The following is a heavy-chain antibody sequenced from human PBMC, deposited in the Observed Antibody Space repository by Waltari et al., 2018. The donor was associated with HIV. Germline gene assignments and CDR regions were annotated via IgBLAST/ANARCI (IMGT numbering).Heavy chain of an antibody. V-gene: IGHV3-66*01. CDR1: GFSGSGNL. J-gene: IGHJ4*02. CDR2: MYSGGTT. CDR3: AASVFLDY. Sequence: EVHLVESGGGLVLPGGSARLACGSAGFSGSGNLMTWVRQAPGKGLEWVSLMYSGGTTHYLDSVKGRFTIYRDNPKNLVYLQMNGLRVEDTGVYYCAASVFLDYWGQGTLLTVSS.